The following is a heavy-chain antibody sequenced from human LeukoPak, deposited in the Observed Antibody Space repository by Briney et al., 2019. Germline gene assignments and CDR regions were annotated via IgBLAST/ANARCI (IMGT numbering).Heavy chain of an antibody. CDR2: ISGSSDNT. CDR1: RFTFSSNA. CDR3: ARSKGVTMRALDY. V-gene: IGHV3-23*01. Sequence: QPGGSLRLSCAASRFTFSSNAMSWVRQAPGKGLEWVSAISGSSDNTYYADSVKGRFTISRDNSKNTLYLQMNSLRGEDTAVYYCARSKGVTMRALDYWGQGTLVTVSS. D-gene: IGHD2-8*01. J-gene: IGHJ4*02.